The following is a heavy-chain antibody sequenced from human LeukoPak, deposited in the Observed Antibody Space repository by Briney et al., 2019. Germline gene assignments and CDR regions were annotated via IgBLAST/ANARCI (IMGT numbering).Heavy chain of an antibody. Sequence: SETLSLTCAVSGYSISSGYYWGWIRQPPGKGLEWIGSIYHSGSTYYNPSLKSRVIISVDTSKNQFSLKLSSVTAADTAVYYCASVGGSYWGQGTLVTVSS. D-gene: IGHD3-16*01. V-gene: IGHV4-38-2*01. CDR2: IYHSGST. CDR3: ASVGGSY. J-gene: IGHJ4*02. CDR1: GYSISSGYY.